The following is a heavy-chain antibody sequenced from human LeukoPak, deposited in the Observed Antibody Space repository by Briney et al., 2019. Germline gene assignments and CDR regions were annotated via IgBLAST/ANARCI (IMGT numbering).Heavy chain of an antibody. V-gene: IGHV4-39*02. CDR2: IYHTGSA. Sequence: SETLSLTCSVSGVSTGSQNFYWAWIRQPPGKGLEWIENIYHTGSAYYSAALKSRVTISIDTSKDNFSLRLTSLTAADTAVYYCARLRDYGNLFFYFYMDVWGKGATVTVSS. J-gene: IGHJ6*03. CDR3: ARLRDYGNLFFYFYMDV. D-gene: IGHD4-17*01. CDR1: GVSTGSQNFY.